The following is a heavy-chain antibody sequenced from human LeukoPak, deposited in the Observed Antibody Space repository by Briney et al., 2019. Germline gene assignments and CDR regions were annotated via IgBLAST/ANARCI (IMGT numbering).Heavy chain of an antibody. Sequence: GGSLRFSCAASGFTFSDYYMSWIRQAPGKGLEWVSYISSSGSNIYYADSVKGRFTISRDNAKNSLYLQVNSLRAEDTAVYYCARDSCSSGSCPFGYWGQGNPGHRLL. CDR2: ISSSGSNI. D-gene: IGHD2-15*01. J-gene: IGHJ4*02. V-gene: IGHV3-11*01. CDR1: GFTFSDYY. CDR3: ARDSCSSGSCPFGY.